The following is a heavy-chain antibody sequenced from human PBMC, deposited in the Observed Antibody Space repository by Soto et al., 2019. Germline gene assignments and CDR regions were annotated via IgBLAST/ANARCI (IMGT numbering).Heavy chain of an antibody. D-gene: IGHD2-15*01. CDR1: GYTFTSYA. CDR2: INAGNGDT. CDR3: AGDCSGGPPGYFDN. J-gene: IGHJ4*02. V-gene: IGHV1-3*01. Sequence: QVQLVQSGVEVGKPGASMNISCKASGYTFTSYAIHWVRQAPGQRLEWMGWINAGNGDTRYSQEFQGRVTFTRDTSANTVNMDLSSLRSEDTAVYYCAGDCSGGPPGYFDNWGQGALLTVSS.